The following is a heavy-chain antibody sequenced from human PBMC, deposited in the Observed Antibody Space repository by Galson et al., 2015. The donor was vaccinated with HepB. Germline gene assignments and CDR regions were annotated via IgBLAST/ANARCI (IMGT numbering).Heavy chain of an antibody. CDR2: INHSGST. V-gene: IGHV4-34*01. D-gene: IGHD3-22*01. Sequence: LRLSCAASGFTFSNAWMNWVRQAPGKGLEWIGEINHSGSTNYNPSLKSRVTISVDTSKNQFSLKLSSVTAADTAVYYCARDSSSLYYFDYWGQGTLVTVSS. CDR3: ARDSSSLYYFDY. CDR1: GFTFSNAW. J-gene: IGHJ4*02.